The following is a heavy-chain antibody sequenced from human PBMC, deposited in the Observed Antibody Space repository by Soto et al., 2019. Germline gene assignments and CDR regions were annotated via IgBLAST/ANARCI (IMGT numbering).Heavy chain of an antibody. CDR3: ARAVGGYDYYYYYYMDV. J-gene: IGHJ6*03. V-gene: IGHV3-48*01. CDR1: GFTFSSYS. Sequence: GGSLRLSCAASGFTFSSYSMNWVRQAPGKGLEWVSYISSSSSTIYYADSVKGRFTISRDNAKNSLYLQMNSLRAEDTAVYYCARAVGGYDYYYYYYMDVWGKGTTVTVSS. D-gene: IGHD5-12*01. CDR2: ISSSSSTI.